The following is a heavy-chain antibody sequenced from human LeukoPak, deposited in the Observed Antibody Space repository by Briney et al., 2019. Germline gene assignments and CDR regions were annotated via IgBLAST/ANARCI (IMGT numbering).Heavy chain of an antibody. V-gene: IGHV4-31*03. Sequence: KPSQTLYLTCTVSGGSISNGGYYRSWIRQHPGKGLEWIGYIYYSGSTYYNPSLKSRVTISVDTSKNQFSLKLSSVTAADTAVYYCARDGPRDAFDIRGQGTMVTVSS. CDR3: ARDGPRDAFDI. CDR1: GGSISNGGYY. J-gene: IGHJ3*02. CDR2: IYYSGST.